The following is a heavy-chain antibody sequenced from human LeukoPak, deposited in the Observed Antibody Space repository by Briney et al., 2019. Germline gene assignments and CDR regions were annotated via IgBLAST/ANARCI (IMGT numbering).Heavy chain of an antibody. CDR2: ISGSGGST. V-gene: IGHV3-23*01. J-gene: IGHJ4*02. CDR3: AKSPIAVAGYFDY. CDR1: GFTFSSYA. Sequence: GGSLRLSCAASGFTFSSYAMSWVRQAPGKGLEWVSAISGSGGSTYYADSVKGRFTISRDNSKNTLYLQMNSQRAEDAAVYYCAKSPIAVAGYFDYWGQGTLVTVSS. D-gene: IGHD6-19*01.